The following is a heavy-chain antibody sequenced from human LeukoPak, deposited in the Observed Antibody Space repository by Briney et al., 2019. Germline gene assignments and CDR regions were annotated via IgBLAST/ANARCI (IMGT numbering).Heavy chain of an antibody. CDR1: GFTFSNYA. J-gene: IGHJ4*02. Sequence: GGSLRLSCVASGFTFSNYAMHWVRQAPGKGLEWVAVISYDGSNKFYAVSLKGRFSISRDNSMNTLYLQMNTLRAEDMAVYYCATQPCGGGSCYLGHWGQGTVVTLSS. CDR2: ISYDGSNK. V-gene: IGHV3-30-3*01. CDR3: ATQPCGGGSCYLGH. D-gene: IGHD2-15*01.